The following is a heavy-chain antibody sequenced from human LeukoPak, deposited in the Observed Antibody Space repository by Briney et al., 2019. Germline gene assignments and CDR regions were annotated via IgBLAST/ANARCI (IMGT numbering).Heavy chain of an antibody. Sequence: SETLSLTCSVSGDSISNYYWTWIRQPPGKGLEWIGYIYYSGDTNYNPSLKSRVTISLDTSKNQFSLKLTSVTAADTAMYYCARRKAKPPIYFDYWGQGALVTVSS. CDR1: GDSISNYY. V-gene: IGHV4-59*08. CDR3: ARRKAKPPIYFDY. CDR2: IYYSGDT. J-gene: IGHJ4*02.